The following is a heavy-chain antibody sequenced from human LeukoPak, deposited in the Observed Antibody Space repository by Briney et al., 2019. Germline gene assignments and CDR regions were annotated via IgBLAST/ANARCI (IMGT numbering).Heavy chain of an antibody. D-gene: IGHD2-8*01. CDR2: ISSSSSYI. CDR1: GFTFSSYS. Sequence: GGSLRLSCAASGFTFSSYSMNWVRQAPGKGLKWVPSISSSSSYIYYADSVKGRFTISRDNAKNSLYLQMNSLRAEDTAVYYCARVLCCTNGQPRGSIDYWGQGTLVTVSS. CDR3: ARVLCCTNGQPRGSIDY. J-gene: IGHJ4*02. V-gene: IGHV3-21*01.